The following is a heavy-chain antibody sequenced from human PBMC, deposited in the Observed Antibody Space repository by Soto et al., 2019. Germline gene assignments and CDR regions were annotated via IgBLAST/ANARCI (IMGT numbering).Heavy chain of an antibody. CDR1: GFSFSSYA. CDR3: AKAAAYHGSASYFPFDD. CDR2: ISGSGANT. J-gene: IGHJ4*02. V-gene: IGHV3-23*01. D-gene: IGHD3-10*01. Sequence: GGSLRLSCAASGFSFSSYAMSWVRQAPGKGLEWVSSISGSGANTYYVDSVKGRFTVSRDNSKNTLYLQMSSLRGGDTAVYKCAKAAAYHGSASYFPFDDWGLGTRVTVSS.